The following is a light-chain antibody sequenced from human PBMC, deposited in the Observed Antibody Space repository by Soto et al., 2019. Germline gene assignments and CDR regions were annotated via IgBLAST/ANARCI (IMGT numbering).Light chain of an antibody. Sequence: IVLTQSPGTLSLSPGERTTLSCRASQSISRYLAWYQQQPGQGPRLLIYGASSRATGVPDRFSASGSGTDFTLTIRRLEPEDFALYYCQQYADSRQVTFGGGTKVDI. CDR1: QSISRY. CDR2: GAS. J-gene: IGKJ4*01. V-gene: IGKV3-20*01. CDR3: QQYADSRQVT.